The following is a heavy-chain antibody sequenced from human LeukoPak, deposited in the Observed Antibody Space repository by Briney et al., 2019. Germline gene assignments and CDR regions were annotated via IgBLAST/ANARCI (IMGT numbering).Heavy chain of an antibody. CDR1: GFTFSTFSNYG. CDR2: ISDSGGKT. J-gene: IGHJ4*02. D-gene: IGHD6-25*01. V-gene: IGHV3-23*01. CDR3: AREATSSSGWYIDY. Sequence: PGGSLRLSCAASGFTFSTFSNYGMSWVRQAPGKGLEWVSAISDSGGKTYYADSVKGRFTISRDNSKNTVYLQMNSLRAGDTAVYYCAREATSSSGWYIDYWGQGTLVTVSS.